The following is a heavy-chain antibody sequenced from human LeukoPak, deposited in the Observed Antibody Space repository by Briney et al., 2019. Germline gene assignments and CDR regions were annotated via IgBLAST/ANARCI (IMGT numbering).Heavy chain of an antibody. Sequence: SETLSLTCTVSGGSISSGGYYWSWIRQPPGKGLEWIGYIYHSGSTNYNPSLKSRVTISVDTSKNQFSLKLSSVTAADTTVYYCARDRYDSGGYYAFDIWGQGTMVTVSS. CDR3: ARDRYDSGGYYAFDI. V-gene: IGHV4-61*08. CDR1: GGSISSGGYY. CDR2: IYHSGST. J-gene: IGHJ3*02. D-gene: IGHD3-22*01.